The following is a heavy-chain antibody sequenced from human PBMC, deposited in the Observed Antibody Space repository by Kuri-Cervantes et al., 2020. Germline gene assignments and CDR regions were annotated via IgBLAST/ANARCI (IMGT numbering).Heavy chain of an antibody. V-gene: IGHV3-13*01. J-gene: IGHJ5*02. CDR2: IGTAGDT. Sequence: ETLSLTCAASGFTFSSYDMHWVRQATGKGLEWVSAIGTAGDTYYPGSVKGRFTISRENAKNSLYLQMNSLRAGDTAVYYCARGSYYYDSSGFTAWGQGTLVTVSS. CDR1: GFTFSSYD. D-gene: IGHD3-22*01. CDR3: ARGSYYYDSSGFTA.